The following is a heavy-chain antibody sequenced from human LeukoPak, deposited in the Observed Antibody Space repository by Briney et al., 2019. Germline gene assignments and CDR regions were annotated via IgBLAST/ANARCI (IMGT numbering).Heavy chain of an antibody. V-gene: IGHV3-30*04. Sequence: GGSLRLSCAASGFTFSSYAMHWVRQAPGKGLEWVAVISYDGSNKYYADSVKGRFTISRDNSKNTLYLQMNSLRAEDTAVYYCARGAHDSSGYYRDYWGQGTLVTVSS. CDR1: GFTFSSYA. CDR2: ISYDGSNK. D-gene: IGHD3-22*01. J-gene: IGHJ4*02. CDR3: ARGAHDSSGYYRDY.